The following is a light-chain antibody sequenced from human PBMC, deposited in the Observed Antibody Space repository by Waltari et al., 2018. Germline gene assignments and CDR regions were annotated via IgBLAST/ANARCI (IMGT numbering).Light chain of an antibody. J-gene: IGKJ3*01. CDR3: QQSDRPPLS. Sequence: DIQMTQSPSSLSASVGDSVTITCRASQSITNYLNWYQQKPGKAPKLLIYAASRLQSGVPSRFSGSGFGTDFTLTIRNLQGADFATYYCQQSDRPPLSFGPGTTVDIK. CDR1: QSITNY. V-gene: IGKV1-39*01. CDR2: AAS.